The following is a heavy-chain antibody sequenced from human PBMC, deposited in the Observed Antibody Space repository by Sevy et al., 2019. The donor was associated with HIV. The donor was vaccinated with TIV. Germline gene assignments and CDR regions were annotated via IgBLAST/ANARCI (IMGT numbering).Heavy chain of an antibody. J-gene: IGHJ4*02. CDR3: ARDLLAVTGTVYFDL. CDR1: GFGFNIYT. Sequence: GGSLRLSCAASGFGFNIYTMHWVRQAPGKGLEWVASISSVGTFIYYADSVKGRFTISRDDARDSLYVQMNSLRAEDTAIYYCARDLLAVTGTVYFDLSGQGALVTVSS. CDR2: ISSVGTFI. V-gene: IGHV3-21*01. D-gene: IGHD6-19*01.